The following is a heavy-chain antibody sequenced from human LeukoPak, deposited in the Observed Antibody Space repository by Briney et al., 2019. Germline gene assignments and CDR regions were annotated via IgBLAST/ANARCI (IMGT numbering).Heavy chain of an antibody. J-gene: IGHJ4*02. CDR1: GGSISSGDYY. CDR2: IYYSGSI. CDR3: ARGHYYGSGLFDY. D-gene: IGHD3-10*01. Sequence: SETLSLTCTVSGGSISSGDYYWSWTRQPPGKGLEWIGYIYYSGSIYYNPSLKSRVTISVDTSKNQFSLKLSSVTAADTAVYYCARGHYYGSGLFDYWGQGTLVTVSS. V-gene: IGHV4-30-4*01.